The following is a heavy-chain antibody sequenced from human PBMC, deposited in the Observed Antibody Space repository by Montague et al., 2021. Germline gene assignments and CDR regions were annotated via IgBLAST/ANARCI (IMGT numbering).Heavy chain of an antibody. CDR2: INHSGDA. D-gene: IGHD3-10*01. J-gene: IGHJ6*02. CDR1: GGPFSGYF. CDR3: ARDTWFRENLSSLYYYGIDV. V-gene: IGHV4-34*01. Sequence: SETLSFTCGVYGGPFSGYFWTWIRQPPGKGLEWVGEINHSGDANYNPSLESRVTMTVDTSKRQFSLRLTSLTAADTAIYYCARDTWFRENLSSLYYYGIDVWGQGTTVTVSS.